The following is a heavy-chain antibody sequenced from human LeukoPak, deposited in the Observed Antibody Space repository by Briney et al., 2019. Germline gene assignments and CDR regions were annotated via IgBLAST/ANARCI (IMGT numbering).Heavy chain of an antibody. V-gene: IGHV4-34*01. CDR3: ARHKFHQLARWGNYFDY. CDR2: INHSGST. CDR1: GGSFSGYY. Sequence: SETLSLTCAVYGGSFSGYYWSWIRQPPGKGLEWIGEINHSGSTNYNPSLKSRVTISIDTSKNQFSLKLSSVTAADTAVYYCARHKFHQLARWGNYFDYWGQGTLVTVSS. J-gene: IGHJ4*02. D-gene: IGHD3-16*01.